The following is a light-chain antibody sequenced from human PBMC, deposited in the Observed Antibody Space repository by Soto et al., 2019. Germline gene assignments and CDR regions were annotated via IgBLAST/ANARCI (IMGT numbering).Light chain of an antibody. Sequence: DIQMTQSPSSLSASVGDRVTITCRASQRITGYLNWYQQKPGKAPKLLIYAASSLQSGVPSRFSGSGSGTDFTLTISSLQRDDFATYFCQQSLGSPYTFGQGTRLETK. CDR1: QRITGY. J-gene: IGKJ2*01. V-gene: IGKV1-39*01. CDR3: QQSLGSPYT. CDR2: AAS.